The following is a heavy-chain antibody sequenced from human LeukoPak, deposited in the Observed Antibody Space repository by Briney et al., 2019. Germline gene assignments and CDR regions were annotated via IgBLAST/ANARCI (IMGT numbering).Heavy chain of an antibody. CDR2: IRYDGSNK. CDR3: ATTTPSFYGSGSWYYYGMDV. D-gene: IGHD3-10*01. J-gene: IGHJ6*02. V-gene: IGHV3-30*02. Sequence: GGSLRLSCAASGFTFSSYGMHWVRQAPGKGLEWVAFIRYDGSNKYYADSVKGRFTISRDNSKNTLYLQMNSLRAEDTAVYYCATTTPSFYGSGSWYYYGMDVWGQGTTVTVSS. CDR1: GFTFSSYG.